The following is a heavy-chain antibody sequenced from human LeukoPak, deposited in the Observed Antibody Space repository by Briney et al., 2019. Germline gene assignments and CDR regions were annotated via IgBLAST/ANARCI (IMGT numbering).Heavy chain of an antibody. CDR2: IYYSGST. Sequence: SETLSLTCSVSGASIDRSSFYWAWIRQPPGKGLEWIGYIYYSGSTNYNPSLKSRVTIPVDTSKNQFSLKLSSVTAADTAVYYCARELWQQSGMDVWGQGTTVTVSS. CDR3: ARELWQQSGMDV. D-gene: IGHD6-13*01. CDR1: GASIDRSSFY. J-gene: IGHJ6*02. V-gene: IGHV4-61*01.